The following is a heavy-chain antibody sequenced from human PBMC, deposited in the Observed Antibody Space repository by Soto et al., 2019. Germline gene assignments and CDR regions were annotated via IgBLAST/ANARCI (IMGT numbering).Heavy chain of an antibody. CDR2: VYYTGST. CDR3: ARGRTVRNYADDSSDYFYFFDY. V-gene: IGHV4-59*01. CDR1: GDSISTFY. J-gene: IGHJ4*02. D-gene: IGHD3-22*01. Sequence: LSLTCTVSGDSISTFYWGWMRQSPGKELEWIGYVYYTGSTNYNPSLKSRVTISVDRSKNQFSLKLTSANAADTAVYYCARGRTVRNYADDSSDYFYFFDYWGQGTQVTVSS.